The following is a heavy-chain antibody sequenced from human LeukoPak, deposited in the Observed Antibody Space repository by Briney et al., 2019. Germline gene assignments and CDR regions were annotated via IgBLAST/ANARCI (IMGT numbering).Heavy chain of an antibody. CDR1: GVTFSNYW. V-gene: IGHV3-7*01. J-gene: IGHJ4*02. D-gene: IGHD3-10*01. CDR3: AKDGTRGIRFGKIPHYFDY. Sequence: GGSLRLSCTASGVTFSNYWMHWVRQAPGKGLEWVANIKQDGSEKYYVDSVKGRFTISRDNAKNSLYLQMNSLRVDDTAVYYCAKDGTRGIRFGKIPHYFDYWGQGTLVTVSS. CDR2: IKQDGSEK.